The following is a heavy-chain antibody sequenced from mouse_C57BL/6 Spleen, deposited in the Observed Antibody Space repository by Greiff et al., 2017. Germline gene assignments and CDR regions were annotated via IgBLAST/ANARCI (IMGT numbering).Heavy chain of an antibody. CDR2: IDPSDSET. J-gene: IGHJ2*01. D-gene: IGHD3-3*01. CDR1: GYTFTSYW. V-gene: IGHV1-52*01. CDR3: ASGAGYYFDY. Sequence: QVQLQQPGAELVRPGSSVKLSCKASGYTFTSYWMHWVKQRPIQGLEWIGNIDPSDSETHYNQKFKDKATLTVDKSSSTAYMQLSSLTSEDSAVDYCASGAGYYFDYWGQGTTRTVSS.